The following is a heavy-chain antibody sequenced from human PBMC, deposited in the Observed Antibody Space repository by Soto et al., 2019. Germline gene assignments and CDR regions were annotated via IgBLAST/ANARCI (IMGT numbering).Heavy chain of an antibody. J-gene: IGHJ4*01. CDR1: ARSATSNTFY. CDR3: DAVTALRAILDY. Sequence: PSETLSLTCNLSARSATSNTFYWGWLRHTPGRGLEWIGSVLQSGSTYYNPSLKSRLSISVDTSKKEFSLRLNSVTAADTAVYYCDAVTALRAILDYRGHGVLLTVSS. D-gene: IGHD2-21*02. V-gene: IGHV4-39*01. CDR2: VLQSGST.